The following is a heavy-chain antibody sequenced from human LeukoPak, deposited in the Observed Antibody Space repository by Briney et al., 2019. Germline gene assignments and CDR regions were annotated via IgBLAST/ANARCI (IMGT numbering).Heavy chain of an antibody. V-gene: IGHV1-18*01. CDR2: SSAFSANT. J-gene: IGHJ4*02. D-gene: IGHD2-8*01. Sequence: ASVKVSCKASGYTFSNYGISWVRQAPGQGLEWMGWSSAFSANTNYAQKFQGRVTMTTDTSTSTVYMELRSLTSDDTAVYYCARDLMVDFNYEWGYWGQGTLVTVSS. CDR3: ARDLMVDFNYEWGY. CDR1: GYTFSNYG.